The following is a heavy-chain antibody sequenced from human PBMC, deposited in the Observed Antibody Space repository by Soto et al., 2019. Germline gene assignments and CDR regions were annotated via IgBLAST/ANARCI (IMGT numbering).Heavy chain of an antibody. J-gene: IGHJ6*02. CDR3: ARGVLEQFYYYYGMDV. CDR1: GYTFTIYD. V-gene: IGHV1-8*01. Sequence: ASVKVSCKASGYTFTIYDINWVRQATGQGLEWMGWMNPNSGNTGYAQKFQGRVTMTRNTSISTAYMELSSLRSEDTAVYYCARGVLEQFYYYYGMDVWGQGTTVTVSS. CDR2: MNPNSGNT. D-gene: IGHD2-8*01.